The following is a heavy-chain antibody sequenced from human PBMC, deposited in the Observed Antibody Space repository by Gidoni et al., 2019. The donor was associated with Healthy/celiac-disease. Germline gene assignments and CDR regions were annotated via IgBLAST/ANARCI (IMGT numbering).Heavy chain of an antibody. CDR1: GGSFSGYY. CDR3: ARGRMTTVKKRRYFDL. CDR2: INHSGST. V-gene: IGHV4-34*01. Sequence: QVQLQQWGAGLLKPSETLSLTCAVYGGSFSGYYWSWIRQPPGKGLEWIGEINHSGSTNYNPSLKSRVTISVDTSKNQFSLKLSSVTAADTAVYYCARGRMTTVKKRRYFDLWGRGTLVTVSS. J-gene: IGHJ2*01. D-gene: IGHD4-17*01.